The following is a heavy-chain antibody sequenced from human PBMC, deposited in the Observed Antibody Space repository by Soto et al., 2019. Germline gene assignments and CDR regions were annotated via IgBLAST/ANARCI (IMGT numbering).Heavy chain of an antibody. CDR2: ISGTAGRT. CDR1: GFIFTKNA. J-gene: IGHJ3*02. D-gene: IGHD4-17*01. V-gene: IGHV3-23*01. CDR3: AGRTVTSSWTLDI. Sequence: EVQVLESGGGLVQPGGSLRLSCAASGFIFTKNAMSWVRQAPGKGLEWLSGISGTAGRTYYADSVKGRFTISRDTSKNTLYLQMNSLRAEDTAIYYCAGRTVTSSWTLDIWGQGTIVTVSS.